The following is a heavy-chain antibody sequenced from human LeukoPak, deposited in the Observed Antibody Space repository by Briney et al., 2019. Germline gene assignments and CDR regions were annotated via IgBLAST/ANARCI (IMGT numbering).Heavy chain of an antibody. CDR2: IKQDGSEK. Sequence: GESLRLSCAASGXTFSSYWKNWVRLAPGKGLEWVANIKQDGSEKYFVDSVKGRFTISRDNAKNSLYLQMNSLRAEDTAVYYCARGFGGFDYWGQGTLVTVSS. CDR1: GXTFSSYW. V-gene: IGHV3-7*04. J-gene: IGHJ4*02. D-gene: IGHD3-10*01. CDR3: ARGFGGFDY.